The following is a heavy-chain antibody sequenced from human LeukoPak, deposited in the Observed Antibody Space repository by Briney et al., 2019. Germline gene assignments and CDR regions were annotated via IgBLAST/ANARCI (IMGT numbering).Heavy chain of an antibody. V-gene: IGHV3-33*01. J-gene: IGHJ4*02. CDR1: GFTFSSYG. Sequence: GGSLRLSCAASGFTFSSYGMHWVRQAPGKRLEWVAVIWYDGSNKYYADSVKGRFTISRDNSKNTLYLQMNSLRAEDTAVYYCARGRYCSSTSCYSALDYWGQGTLVTVSS. CDR2: IWYDGSNK. D-gene: IGHD2-2*01. CDR3: ARGRYCSSTSCYSALDY.